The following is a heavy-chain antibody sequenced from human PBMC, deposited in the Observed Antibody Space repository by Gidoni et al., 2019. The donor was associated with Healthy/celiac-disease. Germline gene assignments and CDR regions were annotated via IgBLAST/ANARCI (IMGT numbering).Heavy chain of an antibody. V-gene: IGHV1-69*01. CDR2: IIPIFGTA. D-gene: IGHD3-22*01. J-gene: IGHJ6*02. Sequence: QVQLVQSGAEVKKPGSSVKVSCKASGGTFRSYAISWVRQAPGQGLEWMGGIIPIFGTANYAQKFQGRVTITADESTSTAYMELSSLRSEDTAVYYCARAKSPSYYYDSSGSYYYGMDVWGQGTTVTVSS. CDR1: GGTFRSYA. CDR3: ARAKSPSYYYDSSGSYYYGMDV.